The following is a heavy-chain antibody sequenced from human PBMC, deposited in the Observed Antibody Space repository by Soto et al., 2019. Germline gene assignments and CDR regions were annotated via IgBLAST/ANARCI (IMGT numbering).Heavy chain of an antibody. V-gene: IGHV3-48*02. J-gene: IGHJ4*02. Sequence: GGSLRLSCAASGFTFSIYSMNWVRQAPGKGLEWFSYITSDTKTIKYADSVKGRFTISRDNAKNSLYLQMNSLGDEDTAVYYCARSVEGHFDYWGQGTVVTVSS. CDR2: ITSDTKTI. CDR1: GFTFSIYS. D-gene: IGHD6-19*01. CDR3: ARSVEGHFDY.